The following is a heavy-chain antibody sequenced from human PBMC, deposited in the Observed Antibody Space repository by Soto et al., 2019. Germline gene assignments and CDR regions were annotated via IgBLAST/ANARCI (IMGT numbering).Heavy chain of an antibody. D-gene: IGHD6-19*01. J-gene: IGHJ3*02. V-gene: IGHV1-46*03. Sequence: QVQQVQSGAEVKKPGASVKVSCKASGYTFTSDYMHWVRQAPGQGLEWMGVVNPSVGSTTYAQKFEGSVSMTRDTSTSRAYMELSSLSSEDTAMYYCASRRGCGFAFDIWGQGTLVTVSS. CDR3: ASRRGCGFAFDI. CDR2: VNPSVGST. CDR1: GYTFTSDY.